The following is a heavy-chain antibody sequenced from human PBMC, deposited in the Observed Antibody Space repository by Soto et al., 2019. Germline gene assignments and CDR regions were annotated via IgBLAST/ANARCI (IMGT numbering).Heavy chain of an antibody. CDR3: ARQNRDGYNLGWFDP. D-gene: IGHD5-12*01. CDR1: GGSISSSSYY. J-gene: IGHJ5*02. CDR2: IYYSGST. Sequence: LSLTCTVSGGSISSSSYYWGWIRQPPGKGLEWIGSIYYSGSTYYNPSLKSRVTISVDTSKNQFSLKLSSVTAADTAVYYCARQNRDGYNLGWFDPWGQGTLVTVSS. V-gene: IGHV4-39*01.